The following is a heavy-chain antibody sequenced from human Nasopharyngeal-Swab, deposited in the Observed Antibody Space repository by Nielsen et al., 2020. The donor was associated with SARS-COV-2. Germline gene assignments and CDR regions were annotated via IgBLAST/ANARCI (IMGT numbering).Heavy chain of an antibody. J-gene: IGHJ3*02. Sequence: GESLKISCEASGFTFGSYTMNWVRQAPGKGLEWVSLLSSSGSIAYYADSVKGRFTISRDNANNSLYLQMNSLRADDTAVYYCVRDGALIQLWLLPHALDIWGQGTLVTVSS. D-gene: IGHD5-18*01. CDR3: VRDGALIQLWLLPHALDI. CDR2: LSSSGSIA. CDR1: GFTFGSYT. V-gene: IGHV3-48*04.